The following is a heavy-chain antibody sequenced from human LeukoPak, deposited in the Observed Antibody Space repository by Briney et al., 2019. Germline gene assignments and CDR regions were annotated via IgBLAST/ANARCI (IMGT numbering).Heavy chain of an antibody. CDR2: ISSGSSAI. CDR1: GFTFTTYS. V-gene: IGHV3-21*01. D-gene: IGHD4-17*01. Sequence: GGSLRLSCEASGFTFTTYSMIWVRQAPGKGLEWVSIISSGSSAIFSADALKGRFTISRDDAKSLLYLDMNSLRAEDTAVYYCARGHTAVTRHFDFWGQGTLVTVSS. J-gene: IGHJ4*02. CDR3: ARGHTAVTRHFDF.